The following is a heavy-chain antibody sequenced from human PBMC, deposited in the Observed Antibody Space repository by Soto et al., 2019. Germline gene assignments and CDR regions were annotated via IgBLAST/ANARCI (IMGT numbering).Heavy chain of an antibody. CDR2: IYPADSDA. V-gene: IGHV5-51*01. Sequence: PGESLKISCKADGYSFTRHWIGWVRQVPGRGLEWVAVIYPADSDARYSPSFRGRGTISVDISINTVYLQWRGLKASDTAIYFCARQDIVKATVRGVYFDSWGQGTRVTVSS. D-gene: IGHD2-15*01. CDR1: GYSFTRHW. J-gene: IGHJ4*02. CDR3: ARQDIVKATVRGVYFDS.